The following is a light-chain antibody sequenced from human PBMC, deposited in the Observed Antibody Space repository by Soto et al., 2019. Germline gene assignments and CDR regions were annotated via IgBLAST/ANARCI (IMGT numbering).Light chain of an antibody. J-gene: IGKJ2*01. CDR3: QQYNNWPPA. V-gene: IGKV3-15*01. CDR2: DAS. CDR1: QSVSSN. Sequence: EIVMTQSPATLSVSPGERATLACRASQSVSSNLAWYQQKPGQPPRLLIYDASTRATGIPARFSGSGSGTEFTLTISSLQSEDFAVYYCQQYNNWPPAFGQGTNLEIK.